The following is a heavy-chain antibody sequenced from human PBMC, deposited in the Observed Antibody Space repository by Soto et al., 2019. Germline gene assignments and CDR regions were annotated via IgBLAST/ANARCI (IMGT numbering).Heavy chain of an antibody. CDR1: GFTFSSYS. CDR2: ISSSSSTI. CDR3: ARDPQIYGDYFLYYFDY. V-gene: IGHV3-48*01. D-gene: IGHD4-17*01. Sequence: GGSLRLSCAASGFTFSSYSMNWVRQAPGKGLEWVSYISSSSSTIYYADSVKGRFTISRDNAKNSLYLQMNSLRAEDTAVYYCARDPQIYGDYFLYYFDYWGQGTLVTVSS. J-gene: IGHJ4*02.